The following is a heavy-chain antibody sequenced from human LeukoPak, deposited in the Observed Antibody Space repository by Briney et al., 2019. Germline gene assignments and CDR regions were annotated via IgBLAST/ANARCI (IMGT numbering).Heavy chain of an antibody. D-gene: IGHD3-22*01. CDR1: GGSFSGYY. CDR2: INHSGST. Sequence: MASETLSLTCAVYGGSFSGYYWSWIRQPPGKGLEWIGEINHSGSTNYNPSLKSRVTISVDTSKNQFSLKLSSVTAADTAVYYCARGPGYYDSGGLIHWGQGTLVTVSS. J-gene: IGHJ4*02. V-gene: IGHV4-34*01. CDR3: ARGPGYYDSGGLIH.